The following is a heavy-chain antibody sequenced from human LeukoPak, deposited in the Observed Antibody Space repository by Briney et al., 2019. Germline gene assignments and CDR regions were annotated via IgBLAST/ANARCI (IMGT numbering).Heavy chain of an antibody. D-gene: IGHD6-13*01. Sequence: SETLSLTCTVSGGSISSSSYYWGWIRQPPGKGLEWIGSIYYSGSTYYNPSLKSRVTISVDTSKNQFSLKLSPVTAADTAVYYCARDSSSWSSLNYWGQGTLVTVSS. J-gene: IGHJ4*02. CDR2: IYYSGST. CDR1: GGSISSSSYY. V-gene: IGHV4-39*07. CDR3: ARDSSSWSSLNY.